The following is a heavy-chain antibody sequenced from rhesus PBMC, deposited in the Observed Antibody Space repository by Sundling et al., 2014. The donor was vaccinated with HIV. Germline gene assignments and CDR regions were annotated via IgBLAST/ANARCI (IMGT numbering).Heavy chain of an antibody. Sequence: QVQLQESGPAVVKPSETLSLTCAVSGDSISDSYYWSWIRQPPGKGLEWIGFIYGSGGSTYYNPSLKSRVTISTDTSKSQFSLNLRSVTAADTAVYYCATSPGGDYAFFRPWGQGVLVTVSS. V-gene: IGHV4-106*01. J-gene: IGHJ4*01. D-gene: IGHD2-39*01. CDR3: ATSPGGDYAFFRP. CDR1: GDSISDSYY. CDR2: IYGSGGST.